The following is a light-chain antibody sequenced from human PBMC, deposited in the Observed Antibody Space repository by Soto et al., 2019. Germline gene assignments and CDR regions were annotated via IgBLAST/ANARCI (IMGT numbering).Light chain of an antibody. Sequence: DILLTQSPANLSLSPGERAPLSCRASQNVANYLDWYQQKPGQAPRLLIYDASNRATGIPARFSGSGSGTDFTLTISSLEPEDFAVYYCQQTSNWPPITFGQGTRLEIK. CDR3: QQTSNWPPIT. CDR1: QNVANY. J-gene: IGKJ5*01. CDR2: DAS. V-gene: IGKV3-11*01.